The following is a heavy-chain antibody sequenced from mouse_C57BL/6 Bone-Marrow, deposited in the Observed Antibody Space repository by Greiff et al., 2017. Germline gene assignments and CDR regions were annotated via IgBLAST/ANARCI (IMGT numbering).Heavy chain of an antibody. CDR1: GYSFTDYN. Sequence: VQLKQSGPELVKPGASVKISCKASGYSFTDYNMNWVKQSNGKSLEWIGVINPNYGTTSYNQKFKGKATLTVDQSSSTAYMQLNSLTSEDSAVXFCARGLYGGYSHYYAMYYRGQGTSVTVSS. J-gene: IGHJ4*01. CDR2: INPNYGTT. CDR3: ARGLYGGYSHYYAMYY. V-gene: IGHV1-39*01. D-gene: IGHD2-3*01.